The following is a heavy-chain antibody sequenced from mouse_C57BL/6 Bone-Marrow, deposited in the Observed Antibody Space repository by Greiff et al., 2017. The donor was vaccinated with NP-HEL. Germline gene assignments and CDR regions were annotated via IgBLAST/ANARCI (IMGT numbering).Heavy chain of an antibody. CDR3: ERCSTMVKWVAY. D-gene: IGHD2-2*01. CDR1: GYTFTSSW. J-gene: IGHJ3*01. V-gene: IGHV1-59*01. CDR2: IDPSDSYT. Sequence: VQLQQPGAELVRPGTSVKLSCKASGYTFTSSWMHWVKQRPGQGLEWIGVIDPSDSYTNYNQKFKGKATLTVDTSSSTAYMQLSSLTSEDSAVYYCERCSTMVKWVAYWGQGTLVTVSA.